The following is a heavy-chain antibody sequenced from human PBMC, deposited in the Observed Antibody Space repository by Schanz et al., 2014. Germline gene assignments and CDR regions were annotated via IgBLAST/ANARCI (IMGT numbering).Heavy chain of an antibody. D-gene: IGHD3-10*01. CDR3: ARALFGSGHGDV. Sequence: QVQLVQSGAEVKKPGASVKVSCKASGYTFTNYIISWVRQAPGQGLEWMGWISAYNDNTNYTQKLQGRVTMTTDTSTSTAYMELRSLKSDDTAVYYCARALFGSGHGDVWGQGTTVTVSS. CDR2: ISAYNDNT. J-gene: IGHJ6*02. CDR1: GYTFTNYI. V-gene: IGHV1-18*04.